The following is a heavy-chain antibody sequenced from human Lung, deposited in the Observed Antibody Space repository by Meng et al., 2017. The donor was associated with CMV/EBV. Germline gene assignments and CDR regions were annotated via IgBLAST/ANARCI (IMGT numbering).Heavy chain of an antibody. CDR2: IYHSGST. V-gene: IGHV4-4*02. J-gene: IGHJ2*01. Sequence: SRLVHEHRSRTPSNTRSVIGDSISSNKWWSWVRQPPGKRLEWIGEIYHSGSTNYNPSLKSRVTMSVDKSKNQFSLNLTSVTAADTAVYYCARDSPIEVAGTGYFDFWGRGTLVTVSS. CDR1: GDSISSNKW. D-gene: IGHD6-19*01. CDR3: ARDSPIEVAGTGYFDF.